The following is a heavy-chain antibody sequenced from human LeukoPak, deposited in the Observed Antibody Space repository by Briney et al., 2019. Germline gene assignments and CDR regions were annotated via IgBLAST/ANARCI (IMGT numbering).Heavy chain of an antibody. J-gene: IGHJ4*02. CDR2: ISSGGNTM. Sequence: GSLRLSCAASAFTFSSYEMNWVRQAPGKGLEWVSYISSGGNTMYYADSVKGRFTISRDNAKNSLFLQMNSLRAEDTAVYYCARAAYYFDYWGQGTLVTVSS. CDR1: AFTFSSYE. CDR3: ARAAYYFDY. V-gene: IGHV3-48*03.